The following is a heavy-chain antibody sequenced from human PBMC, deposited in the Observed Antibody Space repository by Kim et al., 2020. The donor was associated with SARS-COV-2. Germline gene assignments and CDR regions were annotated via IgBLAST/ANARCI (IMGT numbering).Heavy chain of an antibody. Sequence: SETLSLTCTVSGGSISSSSYYWGWIRQPPGKGLEWIGSIYYSGSTYYNPSLKSRVTISVDTSKNQFSLKLSSVTAADTAVYYCATSRSYDYFDYWGQGTLVTVSS. V-gene: IGHV4-39*01. J-gene: IGHJ4*02. CDR2: IYYSGST. D-gene: IGHD3-16*01. CDR3: ATSRSYDYFDY. CDR1: GGSISSSSYY.